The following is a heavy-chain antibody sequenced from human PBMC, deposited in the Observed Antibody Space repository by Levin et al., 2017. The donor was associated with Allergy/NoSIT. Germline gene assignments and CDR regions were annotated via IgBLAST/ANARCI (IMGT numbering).Heavy chain of an antibody. D-gene: IGHD3-10*01. CDR3: VRDTPGATYYYGSGSYSVDAFDI. J-gene: IGHJ3*02. CDR1: GGSISSGDYY. Sequence: SETLSLTCTVSGGSISSGDYYWSWIRQPPGKGLEWIGYIYYSGSTYYNPSLKSRVTISVDTSKNQFSLKLSSVTAADTAVYYCVRDTPGATYYYGSGSYSVDAFDIWGQGTMVTVSS. CDR2: IYYSGST. V-gene: IGHV4-30-4*01.